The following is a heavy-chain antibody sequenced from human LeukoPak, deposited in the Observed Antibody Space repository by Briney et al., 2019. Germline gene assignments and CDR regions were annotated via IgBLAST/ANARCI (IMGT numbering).Heavy chain of an antibody. CDR2: IDYSGST. D-gene: IGHD5-12*01. Sequence: PSETLSLTCTVSAGSISSSSYYWGWIRQPPGKGLEWIGSIDYSGSTYYNPSLKSRFTISVDTSKNQFYLKLSSVTAADTAVYYCARSPNSGYDPFDYWGQGTLVTVS. J-gene: IGHJ4*02. CDR1: AGSISSSSYY. V-gene: IGHV4-39*01. CDR3: ARSPNSGYDPFDY.